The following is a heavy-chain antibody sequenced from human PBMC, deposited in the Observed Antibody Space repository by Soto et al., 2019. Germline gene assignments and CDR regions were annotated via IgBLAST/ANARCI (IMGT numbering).Heavy chain of an antibody. Sequence: VQLRESGPGLVKPSETLSLTCTVSGGSVGVNNWWCGVRQPPGEGMVWIGEVYHNGDTNYSTSFRSPITLSTDKSQFQLSLRLSSVTAADTAVYYCHRDQDIGWELDSWGRGTLVTVSS. CDR3: HRDQDIGWELDS. J-gene: IGHJ4*02. CDR2: VYHNGDT. CDR1: GGSVGVNNW. D-gene: IGHD6-19*01. V-gene: IGHV4-4*02.